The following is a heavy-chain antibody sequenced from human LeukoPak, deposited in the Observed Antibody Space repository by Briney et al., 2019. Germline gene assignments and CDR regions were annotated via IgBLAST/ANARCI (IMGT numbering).Heavy chain of an antibody. D-gene: IGHD3-10*01. CDR3: ARVASMVRGVTFYYYGMDV. Sequence: PSETLSLTCTVSGGSFNSYYWSWIRQPPGKGLEWIGYIYYSGSTNYNPSLKSRVTISVDTSKNQFSLKLSSVTAADTAVYYCARVASMVRGVTFYYYGMDVWGQGTTVTVSS. CDR1: GGSFNSYY. V-gene: IGHV4-59*01. CDR2: IYYSGST. J-gene: IGHJ6*02.